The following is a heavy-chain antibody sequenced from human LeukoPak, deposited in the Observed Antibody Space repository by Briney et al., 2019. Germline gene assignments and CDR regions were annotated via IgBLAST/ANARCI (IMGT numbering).Heavy chain of an antibody. J-gene: IGHJ4*02. D-gene: IGHD3-10*01. CDR3: ARDPPTVSHGSGSQVPHQFTAFDY. V-gene: IGHV3-48*04. CDR2: ITRPGTTI. Sequence: GGSLRLSCATSGFTFSAYSMSWVRQAPGKGLEWVSHITRPGTTIYYAESVRGRFSISRDNAKNSLYLQMNSLRAEDTAVYYCARDPPTVSHGSGSQVPHQFTAFDYWGQGTLVTVSS. CDR1: GFTFSAYS.